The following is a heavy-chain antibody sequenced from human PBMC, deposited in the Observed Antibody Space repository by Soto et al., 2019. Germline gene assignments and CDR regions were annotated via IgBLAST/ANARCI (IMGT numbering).Heavy chain of an antibody. CDR1: GGSISSYY. D-gene: IGHD6-13*01. CDR3: AREVGSSWTEKRNWFDP. J-gene: IGHJ5*02. V-gene: IGHV4-59*01. CDR2: IYYSGST. Sequence: PSETLSLTCTVSGGSISSYYRSWIRQPPGKGLEWIGYIYYSGSTNYNPSLKSRVTISVDTSKNQFSLKLSSVTAADTAVYYCAREVGSSWTEKRNWFDPWGQGTLVTVSS.